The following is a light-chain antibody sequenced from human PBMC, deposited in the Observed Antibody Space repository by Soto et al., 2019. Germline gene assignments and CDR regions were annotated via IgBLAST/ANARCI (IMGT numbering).Light chain of an antibody. CDR3: CSYTGYKVFV. J-gene: IGLJ1*01. Sequence: QSALTQPRSLSGSPGQSVTISCTGPTIGAHSFVSWYQDRPDKVPKLLIYDVSQRPSGIPDRFSGSRSANTASLTISGLQADDAAAYYCCSYTGYKVFVFGTGTKVTVL. CDR1: TIGAHSF. V-gene: IGLV2-11*01. CDR2: DVS.